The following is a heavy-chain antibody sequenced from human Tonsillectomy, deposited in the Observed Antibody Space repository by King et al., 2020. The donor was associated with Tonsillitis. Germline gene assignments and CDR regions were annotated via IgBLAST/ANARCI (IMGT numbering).Heavy chain of an antibody. J-gene: IGHJ4*02. D-gene: IGHD3-10*01. Sequence: VQLVESGGGVVQPGRSLRLSCAASGFTFSSSSVHWVRQAPGKGLEWVAVISYDGTNKYYADSVKGRFTISRDNSKNTLYLQMNSLRAEDTAVYYCASIPRYASGSNWGQGTLVTVSS. V-gene: IGHV3-30*04. CDR3: ASIPRYASGSN. CDR1: GFTFSSSS. CDR2: ISYDGTNK.